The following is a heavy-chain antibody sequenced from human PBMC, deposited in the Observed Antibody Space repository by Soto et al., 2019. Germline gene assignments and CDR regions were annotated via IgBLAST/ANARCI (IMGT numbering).Heavy chain of an antibody. J-gene: IGHJ6*02. D-gene: IGHD3-16*01. CDR3: ARAPPGPAPRWGV. CDR2: IYPTGKT. V-gene: IGHV4-30-2*01. Sequence: QLQMQESGSGLVKPSQTLSLTCTVSGGSISSGGYSWSWIRQTPGKGLEWIGYIYPTGKTYYDPSLENRATLSIDTSQNQFSLQLTSVTAADTAVYYCARAPPGPAPRWGVWGHGTTDTVSS. CDR1: GGSISSGGYS.